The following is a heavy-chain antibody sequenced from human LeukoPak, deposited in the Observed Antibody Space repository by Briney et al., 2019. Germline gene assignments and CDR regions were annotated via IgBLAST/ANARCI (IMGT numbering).Heavy chain of an antibody. CDR1: GFTFSSYA. CDR2: ISVSGGST. J-gene: IGHJ4*02. Sequence: GGSLRLSCEASGFTFSSYAMSWVRQAPGKGLEWVSSISVSGGSTYHADSVKGRFTISRDNSKNTLYLQMNSLRAEDTAVYYCAKSDYGDYGEVYFDYWGQGTLVTVSS. D-gene: IGHD4-17*01. CDR3: AKSDYGDYGEVYFDY. V-gene: IGHV3-23*01.